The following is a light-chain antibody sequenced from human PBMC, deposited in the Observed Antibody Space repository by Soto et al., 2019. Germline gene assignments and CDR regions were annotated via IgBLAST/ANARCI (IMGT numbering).Light chain of an antibody. CDR1: QRLSASD. CDR2: GVS. CDR3: QQYGSSPIIT. J-gene: IGKJ5*01. Sequence: EIVLTQSQGTLSLSAGQRATLSCWASQRLSASDIAWYQQKPGQAPKFLIYGVSSRATGIPDRFSGTGSGTDFTLTISRLETEDFAVYHGQQYGSSPIITFGQGTRLEIK. V-gene: IGKV3-20*01.